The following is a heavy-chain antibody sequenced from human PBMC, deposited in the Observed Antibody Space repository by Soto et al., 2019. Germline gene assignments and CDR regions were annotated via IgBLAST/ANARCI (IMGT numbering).Heavy chain of an antibody. D-gene: IGHD5-18*01. V-gene: IGHV1-69*13. J-gene: IGHJ4*02. CDR1: GGTFSTYT. CDR3: ASGRDTAMVHFDF. CDR2: ITPIFERA. Sequence: SVKVSCKASGGTFSTYTVSWVRQAPGQGLEWMGGITPIFERAKYAHKFQGTVTITADESTSTAYMELSSLRSEDAAVHYCASGRDTAMVHFDFWGQGTQVTVSS.